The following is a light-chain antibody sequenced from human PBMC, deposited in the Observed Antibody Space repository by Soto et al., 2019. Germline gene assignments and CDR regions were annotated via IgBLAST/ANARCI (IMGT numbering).Light chain of an antibody. CDR1: SSDIGSYDL. V-gene: IGLV2-23*02. CDR3: CSFAGGTTWV. Sequence: QSVLTQPASVSGSPGQSITISCNGVSSDIGSYDLVSWYQQHPGKAPKLIIYEVNKRPSGFSNRFSGSKSGNTASLTVSWLQAEDEADYYCCSFAGGTTWVFGGGTKLTVL. J-gene: IGLJ3*02. CDR2: EVN.